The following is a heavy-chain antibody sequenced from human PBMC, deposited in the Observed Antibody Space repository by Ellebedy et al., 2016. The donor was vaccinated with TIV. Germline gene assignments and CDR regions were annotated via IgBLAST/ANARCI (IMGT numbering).Heavy chain of an antibody. V-gene: IGHV4-59*01. Sequence: MPSETLSLTCTVSGGSISSYYCSWILQPPVKGLECIWHTYYSGSTNYNPSLKSRVTISVDTSKNQFSLKLSSVTAADTAVYYRARDYRAASMESNGYYNYYYYYGMDVWGQGTTVTVSS. D-gene: IGHD3-22*01. CDR3: ARDYRAASMESNGYYNYYYYYGMDV. CDR2: TYYSGST. J-gene: IGHJ6*02. CDR1: GGSISSYY.